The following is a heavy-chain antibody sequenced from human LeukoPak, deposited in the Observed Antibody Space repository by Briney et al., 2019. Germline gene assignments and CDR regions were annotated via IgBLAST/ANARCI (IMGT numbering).Heavy chain of an antibody. CDR2: INAGNGNT. CDR1: GYTFTSYA. V-gene: IGHV1-3*01. D-gene: IGHD6-13*01. Sequence: ASVKVSCTASGYTFTSYAMHWVRQAPGQRLEWMGWINAGNGNTKYSQKFQGRVTITRDTSASTAYMELSSLRSEDTAVYYCARDGVHIAAAGTGWWFDPWGQGTLVTVSS. CDR3: ARDGVHIAAAGTGWWFDP. J-gene: IGHJ5*02.